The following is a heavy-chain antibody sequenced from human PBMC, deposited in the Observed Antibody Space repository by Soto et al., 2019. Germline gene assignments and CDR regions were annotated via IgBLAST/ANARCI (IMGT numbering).Heavy chain of an antibody. Sequence: QINLIESGPTLVKPTQTLTLTCTFSGFSLSTSGAAVGWVRQPPGRALEWLALICWDGDKRYNASLGNRLTITKDTSMNQVVLTLTNVDPADTATYCCAHRATMTIFGLIIDNGIWFDPWGQGTRVIVSS. CDR3: AHRATMTIFGLIIDNGIWFDP. V-gene: IGHV2-5*02. D-gene: IGHD3-3*01. J-gene: IGHJ5*02. CDR1: GFSLSTSGAA. CDR2: ICWDGDK.